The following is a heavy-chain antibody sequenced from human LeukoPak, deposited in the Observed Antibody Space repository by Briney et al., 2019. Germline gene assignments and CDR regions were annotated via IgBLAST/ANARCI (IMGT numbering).Heavy chain of an antibody. CDR1: GFTFSSYW. J-gene: IGHJ4*02. D-gene: IGHD3-16*02. CDR3: ARYYDYVLGSYLDY. Sequence: GGSLRLSCAASGFTFSSYWMDSVRHAQGKGLVRVSRINSDGRRTTYAASAKGRFTIVRYNSKYTLYLQMNSLSAEDTAVYYWARYYDYVLGSYLDYWGQGTLVTVSS. V-gene: IGHV3-74*01. CDR2: INSDGRRT.